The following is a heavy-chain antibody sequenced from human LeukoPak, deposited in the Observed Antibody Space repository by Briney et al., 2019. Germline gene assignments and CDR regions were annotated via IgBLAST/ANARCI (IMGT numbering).Heavy chain of an antibody. J-gene: IGHJ4*02. Sequence: SETLSLTCTVSGASMSDYYWSWIRQPPGKGLEWIGYIYYTGSTNYNPSLKSRVTMSVDTSKSQISLMLSSVTAADSAVYYCVRRVRYFGQNDYWGQGTLVTVSS. CDR2: IYYTGST. CDR3: VRRVRYFGQNDY. D-gene: IGHD3-9*01. CDR1: GASMSDYY. V-gene: IGHV4-59*08.